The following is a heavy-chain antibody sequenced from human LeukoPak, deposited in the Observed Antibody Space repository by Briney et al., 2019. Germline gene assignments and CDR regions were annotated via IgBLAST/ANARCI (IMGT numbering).Heavy chain of an antibody. CDR1: GASVTSGGFY. Sequence: SETLSLTCSVSGASVTSGGFYWGWLRQPPGKGPEWLATVYYTGSTYYNPSLKSRVTISIDTSKNQFSLRLTSVTTTDTAIYHCARHSGSGSLSRPFDPWGQGTLVTVSS. CDR3: ARHSGSGSLSRPFDP. J-gene: IGHJ5*02. D-gene: IGHD3-10*01. CDR2: VYYTGST. V-gene: IGHV4-39*01.